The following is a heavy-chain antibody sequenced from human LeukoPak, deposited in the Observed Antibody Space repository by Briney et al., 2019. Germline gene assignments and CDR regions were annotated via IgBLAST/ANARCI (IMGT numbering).Heavy chain of an antibody. J-gene: IGHJ4*02. V-gene: IGHV4-34*01. Sequence: TPSETLSLTCAVYGGSFSGYYWSWIRQPPGKGLEWIGEINHSGSTNYNPSLKSRVTMSVDTSKNQFSLKLSSVTAADTAVYYCARYRGWYYYYFDYWGQGTLVTVSS. D-gene: IGHD6-19*01. CDR1: GGSFSGYY. CDR3: ARYRGWYYYYFDY. CDR2: INHSGST.